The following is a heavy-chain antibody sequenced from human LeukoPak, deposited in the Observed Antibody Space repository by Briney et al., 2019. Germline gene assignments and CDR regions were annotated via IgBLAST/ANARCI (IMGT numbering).Heavy chain of an antibody. Sequence: PSETLSLTCTVSGGSISSYYWNWIRQPAGKGLEWIGRIYSSGNTNYNASLKSRVTMSVDTSKNQFSLKLTSLTAADTTVYYCARDRGYCNGGSCYGWFDPWGQGTLVTVSS. D-gene: IGHD2-15*01. CDR3: ARDRGYCNGGSCYGWFDP. V-gene: IGHV4-4*07. CDR1: GGSISSYY. CDR2: IYSSGNT. J-gene: IGHJ5*02.